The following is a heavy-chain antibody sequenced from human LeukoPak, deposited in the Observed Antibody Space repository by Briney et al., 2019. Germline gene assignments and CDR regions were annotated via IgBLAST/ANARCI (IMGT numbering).Heavy chain of an antibody. CDR1: GFTFSNYA. J-gene: IGHJ6*02. CDR2: ISSNGGST. CDR3: ARELRITIFGVVIKPSFYYYGTDV. Sequence: GGSLRLSCAASGFTFSNYAMYWVRQAPGKGLEYVSAISSNGGSTYYANSVKGRFTISRDNSKNTLYLQMGSLRAEDMAVYYCARELRITIFGVVIKPSFYYYGTDVWGQGTTVTVSS. V-gene: IGHV3-64*01. D-gene: IGHD3-3*01.